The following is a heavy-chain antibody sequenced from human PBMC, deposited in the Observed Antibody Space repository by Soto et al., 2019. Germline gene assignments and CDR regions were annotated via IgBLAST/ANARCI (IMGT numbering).Heavy chain of an antibody. V-gene: IGHV4-31*03. J-gene: IGHJ4*02. D-gene: IGHD3-10*01. CDR3: ARASELTGAGMVRGELDY. CDR1: GGSISSGGYY. Sequence: PLETLSLTCTVSGGSISSGGYYWSWIRQHPGKGLEWIGYIYYSGSTYYNPSLKSRVTISVDTSKNQFSLKLSSVTAADTAVYYCARASELTGAGMVRGELDYWGQGTLVTVSS. CDR2: IYYSGST.